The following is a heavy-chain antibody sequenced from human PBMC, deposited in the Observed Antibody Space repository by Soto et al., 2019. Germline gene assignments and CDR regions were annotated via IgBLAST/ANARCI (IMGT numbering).Heavy chain of an antibody. D-gene: IGHD6-6*01. CDR1: GYTFTSYG. V-gene: IGHV1-18*01. CDR3: ASDVMKLVYTATYYYYGMDV. CDR2: ISAYNGNT. Sequence: QVQLVQSGAEVKKPGASVKVSCKASGYTFTSYGISWVRQAPGQGLEWMGWISAYNGNTNYAQKLQGRVTMTTDTSTSTAYMELRSLRSDDTAVYYCASDVMKLVYTATYYYYGMDVWGQGTTVTVSS. J-gene: IGHJ6*02.